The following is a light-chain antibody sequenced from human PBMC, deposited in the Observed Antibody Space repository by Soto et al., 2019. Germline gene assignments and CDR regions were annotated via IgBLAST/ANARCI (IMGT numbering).Light chain of an antibody. CDR3: QSYDKAVSGSV. J-gene: IGLJ3*02. CDR1: SSNIGADFD. Sequence: QSVVTQPPSVSGAPGQRVTISCTGSSSNIGADFDVHWYQQIPGTAPKLLIHTNNHRPSGVPDRFSGSRSGTSASLAISGLQAEDEADYYCQSYDKAVSGSVFGGGTKLTVL. V-gene: IGLV1-40*01. CDR2: TNN.